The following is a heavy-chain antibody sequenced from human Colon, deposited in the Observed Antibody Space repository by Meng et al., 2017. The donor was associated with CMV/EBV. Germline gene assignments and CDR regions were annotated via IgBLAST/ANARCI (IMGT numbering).Heavy chain of an antibody. V-gene: IGHV1-18*01. Sequence: ASVKVSCKASGYTFTSYGISWVRQAPGQGLEWMGWISAYNGNTYHAQKFQGRVTMTTDISTNTAYMELRSLRSDDTAVYYCARETRRRDGDYYYAMDVWGQGTTVTVSS. D-gene: IGHD3-16*01. CDR3: ARETRRRDGDYYYAMDV. CDR1: GYTFTSYG. CDR2: ISAYNGNT. J-gene: IGHJ6*02.